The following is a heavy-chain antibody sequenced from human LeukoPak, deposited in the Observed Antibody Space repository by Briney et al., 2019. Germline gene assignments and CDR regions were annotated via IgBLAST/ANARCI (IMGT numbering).Heavy chain of an antibody. Sequence: SETLSLTCAVSGGSISSSNWWSWVRQPPGKGLEWIGEINHSGSTNYNPSLKSRVTISVDTSKNQFSLKLSSVTAADTAVYYCARGPRPGYSSSWYGYWGQGTLVTVSS. J-gene: IGHJ4*02. CDR3: ARGPRPGYSSSWYGY. CDR1: GGSISSSNW. CDR2: INHSGST. D-gene: IGHD6-13*01. V-gene: IGHV4-4*02.